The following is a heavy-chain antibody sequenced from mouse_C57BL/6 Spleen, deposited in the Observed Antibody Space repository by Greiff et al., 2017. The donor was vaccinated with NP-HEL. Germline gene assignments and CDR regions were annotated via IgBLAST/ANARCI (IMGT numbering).Heavy chain of an antibody. D-gene: IGHD2-1*01. J-gene: IGHJ2*01. V-gene: IGHV2-9-1*01. CDR3: ARNSHGNREEDYFDY. CDR2: IWTGGGT. Sequence: VMLVESGPGLVAPSQRLSITCTVSGFSLTSFAISWVRLPPGKGLEWLGVIWTGGGTNYNSALKSRLSISKDNSKSQVFLKMNRLQTDDTARYYCARNSHGNREEDYFDYWGQGTTLTVSS. CDR1: GFSLTSFA.